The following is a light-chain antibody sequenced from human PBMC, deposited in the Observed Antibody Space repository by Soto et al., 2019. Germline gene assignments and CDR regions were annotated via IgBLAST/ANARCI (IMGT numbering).Light chain of an antibody. Sequence: EIVLTQSPGTLSLSPGERDTPSCRASHSVSSSYLAWYQQKPGQAPRLLIYGATRRATGIPDRLSGSRSGTDFTLIISRLEHEDVAVYYCQQYGNSWTFGQGTKVEIK. V-gene: IGKV3-20*01. J-gene: IGKJ1*01. CDR3: QQYGNSWT. CDR2: GAT. CDR1: HSVSSSY.